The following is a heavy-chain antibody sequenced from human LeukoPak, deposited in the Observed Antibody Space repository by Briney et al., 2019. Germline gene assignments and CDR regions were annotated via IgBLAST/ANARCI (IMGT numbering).Heavy chain of an antibody. Sequence: GGSLRLSCAASGFTFSSYSMNWVRQAPGKGLEWVSSISSSSSYIYYADSVKGRFTISRDNAKNSLYLQMNSLRAEDTAVYYCARVSSSSPDLDCWGQGTLVTVSS. J-gene: IGHJ4*02. D-gene: IGHD6-13*01. CDR2: ISSSSSYI. CDR1: GFTFSSYS. CDR3: ARVSSSSPDLDC. V-gene: IGHV3-21*01.